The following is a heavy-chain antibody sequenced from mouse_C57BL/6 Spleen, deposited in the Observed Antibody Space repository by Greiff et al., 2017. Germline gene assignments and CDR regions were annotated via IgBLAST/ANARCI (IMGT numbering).Heavy chain of an antibody. Sequence: QVQLQQSGAELVRPGTSVKVSCKASGYAFTNYLIEWVKQRPGQGLEWIGVINPGSGGTHYNEKFKGKATLTADKSSSTAYMQLSSLTSEDSAVYFCARAVYDYDAWFAYWGEGTLVTVSA. CDR3: ARAVYDYDAWFAY. J-gene: IGHJ3*01. D-gene: IGHD2-4*01. CDR1: GYAFTNYL. V-gene: IGHV1-54*01. CDR2: INPGSGGT.